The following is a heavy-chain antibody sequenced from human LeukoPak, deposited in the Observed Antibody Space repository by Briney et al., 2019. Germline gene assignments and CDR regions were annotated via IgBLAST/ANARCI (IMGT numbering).Heavy chain of an antibody. CDR1: GFTFSSYG. V-gene: IGHV3-30*18. CDR2: ISLDGSNK. Sequence: GGSLRLSCAAPGFTFSSYGMHWVRQAPGKGLEWVALISLDGSNKDYAESVKGRFTISRDSSKNTLYLQMNSLRAEDTAVYYCAKDGEVSWFGPESYWGQGTLVAVSS. D-gene: IGHD3-10*01. J-gene: IGHJ4*02. CDR3: AKDGEVSWFGPESY.